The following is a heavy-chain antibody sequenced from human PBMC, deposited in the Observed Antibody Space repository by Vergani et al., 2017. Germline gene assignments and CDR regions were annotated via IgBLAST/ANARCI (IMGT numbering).Heavy chain of an antibody. CDR2: IYYSGST. J-gene: IGHJ6*02. CDR1: GYSIGSSSHF. Sequence: QVRLEESGPGLVKPSETLSLTCSVSGYSIGSSSHFWGWLRQTPGKGLEWIGSIYYSGSTYYNPSLKSRVSISVDTSKNQFSLKLSSVTAADSAVYYCARHDSGHYDSSYYGLDVWGQGTTVTVSS. CDR3: ARHDSGHYDSSYYGLDV. D-gene: IGHD3-16*01. V-gene: IGHV4-39*01.